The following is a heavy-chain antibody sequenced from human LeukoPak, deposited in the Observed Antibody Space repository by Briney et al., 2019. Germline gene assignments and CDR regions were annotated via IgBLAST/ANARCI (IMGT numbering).Heavy chain of an antibody. CDR1: GGSISSGGYY. V-gene: IGHV4-30-2*01. J-gene: IGHJ6*03. Sequence: SETLSLTCTVSGGSISSGGYYWSWIRQPPGKGLEWIGYIYHSGSTYYNPSLKSRVTISVDRSKNQFSLKLSSVTAADTAVYYCARVGGVVVAATQNYYYYMDVWGKGTWSPSP. CDR3: ARVGGVVVAATQNYYYYMDV. CDR2: IYHSGST. D-gene: IGHD2-15*01.